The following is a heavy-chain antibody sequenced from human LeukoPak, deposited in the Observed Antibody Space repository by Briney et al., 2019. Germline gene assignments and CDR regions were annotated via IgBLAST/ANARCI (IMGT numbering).Heavy chain of an antibody. V-gene: IGHV7-4-1*02. CDR2: INTNTGNP. J-gene: IGHJ3*02. CDR1: GYTFTSYG. D-gene: IGHD3-16*01. Sequence: ASVKVSCKASGYTFTSYGISWVRQAPGQGLEWMGWINTNTGNPTYAQGFTGRFVFSLDTSVSTAYLQISSLKAEDTAVYYCVGAVDAFGIWGQGTMVTVSS. CDR3: VGAVDAFGI.